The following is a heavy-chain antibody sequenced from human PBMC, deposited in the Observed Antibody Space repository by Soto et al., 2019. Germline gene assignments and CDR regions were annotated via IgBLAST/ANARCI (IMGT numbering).Heavy chain of an antibody. V-gene: IGHV3-53*04. J-gene: IGHJ4*02. CDR3: LRARYGSQIH. D-gene: IGHD3-10*01. CDR2: LYSGGAT. Sequence: EVRLVESGGGLVQPGGSLRLSCAASGFIVSSNYMTWVRQAPGKGLEWVSLLYSGGATHYAASVKGRFTISSHSSQNTLFLQMNSLRTEDTATYYCLRARYGSQIHWGQGTKVTVSS. CDR1: GFIVSSNY.